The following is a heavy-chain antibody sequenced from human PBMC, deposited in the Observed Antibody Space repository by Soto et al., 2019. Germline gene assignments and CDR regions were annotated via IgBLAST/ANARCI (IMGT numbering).Heavy chain of an antibody. V-gene: IGHV3-23*01. CDR3: ADGGEWAFNFEY. D-gene: IGHD3-10*01. CDR1: GLSFSSYA. J-gene: IGHJ4*02. Sequence: EVQLLESGGGLIQPGGSLRLSCAASGLSFSSYAMSWVRQAPGKGLEWVSGISAGGSNTYYAPSVEGRFTMSRDNSKNILWLQVNSLGAEDTAVYYCADGGEWAFNFEYWGQGTLVTVSS. CDR2: ISAGGSNT.